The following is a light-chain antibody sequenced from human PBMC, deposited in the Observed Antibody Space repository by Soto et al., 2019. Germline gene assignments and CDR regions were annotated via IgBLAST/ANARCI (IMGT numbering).Light chain of an antibody. Sequence: QSALTQPPSAAGSPGPSVTLSFTGTSSDVGAYNYVSWYQQYPGKDPKLMIYEVNKRPSGVPDRFSGSKSGKTASLTVSGLQPEDEADYHCTSYAGSNIWVFGRGTKLTVL. CDR1: SSDVGAYNY. J-gene: IGLJ3*02. V-gene: IGLV2-8*01. CDR2: EVN. CDR3: TSYAGSNIWV.